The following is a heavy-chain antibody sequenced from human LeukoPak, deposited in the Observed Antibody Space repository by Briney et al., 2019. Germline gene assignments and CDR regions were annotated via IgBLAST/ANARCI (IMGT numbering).Heavy chain of an antibody. J-gene: IGHJ4*02. CDR2: INSDGSST. CDR3: ARSRYSSSWGFDY. V-gene: IGHV3-74*01. Sequence: PGGSLRLCCAASGFTFSSYWMHWVRQAAGKGLVWVSRINSDGSSTSYADPVKGRFTISRDNAKNTLYLQMNSLRAEDTAVYYCARSRYSSSWGFDYWGQGTLVTVSS. CDR1: GFTFSSYW. D-gene: IGHD6-13*01.